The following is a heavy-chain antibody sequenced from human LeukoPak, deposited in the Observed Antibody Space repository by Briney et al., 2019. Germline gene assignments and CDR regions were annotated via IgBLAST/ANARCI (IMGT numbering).Heavy chain of an antibody. CDR3: ARGRQWLGGDYYFDY. CDR2: ISYDGSNK. D-gene: IGHD6-19*01. CDR1: GFTFSSYG. V-gene: IGHV3-30*03. Sequence: PGRSLRLSCAASGFTFSSYGMHWVRQAPGKGLEWVAVISYDGSNKYYADSVKGRFTISRDNSKNTLYLQMNSLRAEDTAVYYCARGRQWLGGDYYFDYWGQGTLVTVSS. J-gene: IGHJ4*02.